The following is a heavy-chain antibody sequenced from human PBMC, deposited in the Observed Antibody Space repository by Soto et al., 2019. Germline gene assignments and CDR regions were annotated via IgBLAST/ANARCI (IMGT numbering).Heavy chain of an antibody. Sequence: GGSLRLSCADSGFKFSNYAMSWVRQAPGKGLEWVSLISATGGGTYYADSVKGRFTISRDNSHNTLYLQVHSLTAEDTAVYYCAKDRRAGGNSAFYFDFWGQGAEVTVSS. J-gene: IGHJ4*02. D-gene: IGHD3-16*01. CDR1: GFKFSNYA. V-gene: IGHV3-23*01. CDR3: AKDRRAGGNSAFYFDF. CDR2: ISATGGGT.